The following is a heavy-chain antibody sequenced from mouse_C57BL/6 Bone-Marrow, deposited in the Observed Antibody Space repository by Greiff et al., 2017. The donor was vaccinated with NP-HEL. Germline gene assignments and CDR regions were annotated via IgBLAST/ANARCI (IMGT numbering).Heavy chain of an antibody. V-gene: IGHV1-64*01. CDR2: IHPNSGST. CDR3: ARGLPNFQFAY. J-gene: IGHJ3*01. CDR1: GYTFTSYW. Sequence: VQLQQPGAELVKPGASVKLSCKASGYTFTSYWMHWVKQRPGQGLEWIGMIHPNSGSTNYNEKFKSKATLTVDKSSSPAYMQLSSLTSEDSAVYYYARGLPNFQFAYWGQGTLVTVSA. D-gene: IGHD2-4*01.